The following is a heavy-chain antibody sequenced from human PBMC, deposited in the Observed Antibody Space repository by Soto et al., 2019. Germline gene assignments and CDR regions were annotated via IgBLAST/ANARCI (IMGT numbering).Heavy chain of an antibody. CDR1: GGYISSYY. CDR3: ARVDRQWLDHYYYGMDV. D-gene: IGHD6-19*01. V-gene: IGHV4-59*01. J-gene: IGHJ6*02. CDR2: IYYSGST. Sequence: PSETLSLTCTASGGYISSYYWSWIRQPPGKGLEWIGYIYYSGSTNYNPSLKSRVTISVDTSKNQFSLKLSSVTAADTAVYYCARVDRQWLDHYYYGMDVWGQGTTVTVSS.